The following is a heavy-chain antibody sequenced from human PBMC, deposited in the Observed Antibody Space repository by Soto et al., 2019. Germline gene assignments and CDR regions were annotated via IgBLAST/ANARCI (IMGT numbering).Heavy chain of an antibody. V-gene: IGHV3-30*18. CDR3: AKRGLASAAADY. Sequence: QVQLVESGGGVVQPGRSLRLSCAASGFTFSSYGMHWVRRAPGKGLEWVALISYDASYKYYPDSVKGRFTISKNTLYLQMNSLRPEDTAVYYCAKRGLASAAADYWGQGTLVTVSS. D-gene: IGHD6-13*01. CDR1: GFTFSSYG. CDR2: ISYDASYK. J-gene: IGHJ4*02.